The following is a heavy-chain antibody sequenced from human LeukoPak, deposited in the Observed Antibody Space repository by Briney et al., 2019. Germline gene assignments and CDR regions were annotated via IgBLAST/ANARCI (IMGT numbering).Heavy chain of an antibody. CDR2: IYYTGST. CDR3: ARLSSGSNPPFDY. J-gene: IGHJ4*02. D-gene: IGHD3-22*01. CDR1: GGSINNYY. V-gene: IGHV4-59*08. Sequence: PSETLSLTCTVSGGSINNYYWSWVRQTPGKGLECIGYIYYTGSTNYNPSLKSRITMSVDTSTNQFSLKLSSVTAADTAVYYCARLSSGSNPPFDYWGQGTLVTDSS.